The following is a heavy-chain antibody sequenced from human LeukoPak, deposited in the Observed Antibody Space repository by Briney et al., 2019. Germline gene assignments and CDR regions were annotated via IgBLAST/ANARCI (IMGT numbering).Heavy chain of an antibody. D-gene: IGHD2-15*01. CDR2: INHSGNT. J-gene: IGHJ1*01. V-gene: IGHV4-34*01. CDR1: GGSFSNYY. Sequence: PSETLSLTCAVYGGSFSNYYWSWIRQPPGKGLEWIGEINHSGNTNYNPSLKSRVTISVDTSKNQFSLKLSSVTAADTAMYYCARPYCSGGTCFPDRRYFQHWGQGTLGTVS. CDR3: ARPYCSGGTCFPDRRYFQH.